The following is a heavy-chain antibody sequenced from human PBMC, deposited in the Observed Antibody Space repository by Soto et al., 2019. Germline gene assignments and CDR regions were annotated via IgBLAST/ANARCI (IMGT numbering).Heavy chain of an antibody. CDR3: VRDAGIAGRPAPFSY. Sequence: NPSETLSLTCTVSGGSISSNSYYWGWIRQPPGKGLEWIASIYYSGSPYYNPSLKSRVTISVDTSKNQFSLKLISVTAADTALYYCVRDAGIAGRPAPFSYWGQGTLVTVSS. CDR2: IYYSGSP. J-gene: IGHJ4*02. V-gene: IGHV4-39*02. D-gene: IGHD6-13*01. CDR1: GGSISSNSYY.